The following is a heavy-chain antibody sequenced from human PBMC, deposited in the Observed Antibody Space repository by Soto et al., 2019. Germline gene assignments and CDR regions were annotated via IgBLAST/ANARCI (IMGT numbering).Heavy chain of an antibody. Sequence: XSVKVACKASGYPLTSYYRHWVRQSPGQGLEWMGIINPSGGSTSYAQKFQGRVTMTRDTSTSTVYMELSSLRSEDTAVYYCAREGGPGIAVAGALRAFDIWGQRTMVTVSS. CDR2: INPSGGST. D-gene: IGHD6-19*01. J-gene: IGHJ3*02. V-gene: IGHV1-46*01. CDR1: GYPLTSYY. CDR3: AREGGPGIAVAGALRAFDI.